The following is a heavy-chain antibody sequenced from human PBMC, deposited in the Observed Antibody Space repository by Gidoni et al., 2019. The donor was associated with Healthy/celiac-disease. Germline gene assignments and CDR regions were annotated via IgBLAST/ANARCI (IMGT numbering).Heavy chain of an antibody. V-gene: IGHV5-51*01. Sequence: EVQLVQSGAEVKKPGGSLTISGKGSGDSFTSYWIGWVSQMPGKGLEWMGIISPGDSDTRYSPSFQGQVTISADKSISTAYLQWSSLKASDTAMYYCAIPQQSGLTRAWGQGTLVTVSS. J-gene: IGHJ5*02. D-gene: IGHD6-13*01. CDR2: ISPGDSDT. CDR3: AIPQQSGLTRA. CDR1: GDSFTSYW.